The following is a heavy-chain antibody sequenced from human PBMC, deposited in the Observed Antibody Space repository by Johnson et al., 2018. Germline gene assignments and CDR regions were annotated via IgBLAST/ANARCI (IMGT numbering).Heavy chain of an antibody. V-gene: IGHV3-13*01. CDR2: IGTAADT. CDR1: GFTFSKYD. CDR3: TRLSDCSSWGFTRRYAMDV. J-gene: IGHJ6*02. Sequence: VQLVQSGGGLVQPGGSLRLSCAASGFTFSKYDMHWVRRVTGKGLEWVSAIGTAADTFYSGSVKGRFTVFRENAKNSLFLQMNSLRVGDTAVYYCTRLSDCSSWGFTRRYAMDVWGQGTTVTVSS. D-gene: IGHD2-2*01.